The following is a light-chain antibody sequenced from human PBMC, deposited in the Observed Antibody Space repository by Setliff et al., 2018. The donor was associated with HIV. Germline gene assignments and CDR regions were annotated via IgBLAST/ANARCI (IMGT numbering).Light chain of an antibody. CDR3: TSYTSGSTYV. Sequence: QSALTQPASVSGSPGQSITISCTGTSSDVGAYNYVSWYQQHPGKAPKLMIYEVSNRPSGLSNRFSGSKSGNTASLSISGLQAKDEADYYCTSYTSGSTYVFGTGTKVTVL. V-gene: IGLV2-14*01. CDR2: EVS. CDR1: SSDVGAYNY. J-gene: IGLJ1*01.